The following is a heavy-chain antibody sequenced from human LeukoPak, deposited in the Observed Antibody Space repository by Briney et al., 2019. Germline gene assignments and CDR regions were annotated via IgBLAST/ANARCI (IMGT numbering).Heavy chain of an antibody. CDR2: IYSSGST. V-gene: IGHV4-4*07. Sequence: SETLSLTCTVSGGSINNYYWSWLRQPAEKGLEWIGHIYSSGSTNYNPSLKSRVIMSVDTSKNQFSLKLNSVTAADTAVYYCAKSNGYGLVDIWGQGTMVTVSS. J-gene: IGHJ3*02. CDR1: GGSINNYY. CDR3: AKSNGYGLVDI. D-gene: IGHD3-10*01.